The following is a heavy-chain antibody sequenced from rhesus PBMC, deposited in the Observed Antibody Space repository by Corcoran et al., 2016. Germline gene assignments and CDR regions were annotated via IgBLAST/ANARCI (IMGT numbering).Heavy chain of an antibody. D-gene: IGHD6-25*01. CDR2: IYGSGGST. CDR1: GGSISGYY. CDR3: ARHRRRQLELDY. J-gene: IGHJ4*01. Sequence: QVQLQESGPGLVKPSETLSLTCAVSGGSISGYYWSWIRQPPGKGLDWIGRIYGSGGSTDYNPSLKSRVTISTDTSKNQFSLKLSSVTAADTAVYYCARHRRRQLELDYWGQGVLVTVSS. V-gene: IGHV4-160*01.